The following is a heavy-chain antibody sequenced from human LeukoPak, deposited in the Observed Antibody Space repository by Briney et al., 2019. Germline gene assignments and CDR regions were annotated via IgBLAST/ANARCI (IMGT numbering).Heavy chain of an antibody. Sequence: SVKVSCKASGGTFSSYAISWVRQAPGQGLEWMGGIIPIFGTANYAQKFQGRVTITADESTSTAYMELSSLRSEDTAVYYCARSPRTTKYYDFWSGYLGPWFDPWGQGTLVTVSS. J-gene: IGHJ5*02. CDR3: ARSPRTTKYYDFWSGYLGPWFDP. CDR1: GGTFSSYA. D-gene: IGHD3-3*01. V-gene: IGHV1-69*13. CDR2: IIPIFGTA.